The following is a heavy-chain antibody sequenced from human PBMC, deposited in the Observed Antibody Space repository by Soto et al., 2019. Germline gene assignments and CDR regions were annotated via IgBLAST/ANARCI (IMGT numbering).Heavy chain of an antibody. Sequence: PGGSLRLSCATSVLTFSGYSMNWVRQAPGKGLEWVSSINHSNSNIYYAASVQGPFTISRDDAKNSLYLQMNSLRADDTAVYYGARGGDCGNNSYYFVSWGQGTLVTVSS. CDR3: ARGGDCGNNSYYFVS. D-gene: IGHD2-21*01. CDR1: VLTFSGYS. CDR2: INHSNSNI. J-gene: IGHJ5*01. V-gene: IGHV3-21*01.